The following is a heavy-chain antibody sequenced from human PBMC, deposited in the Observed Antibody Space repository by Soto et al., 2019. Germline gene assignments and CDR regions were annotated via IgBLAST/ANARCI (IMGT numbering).Heavy chain of an antibody. J-gene: IGHJ4*02. CDR1: GFTLSDHY. CDR3: ARGVSGSTDN. D-gene: IGHD1-26*01. V-gene: IGHV3-72*01. Sequence: EVQLVESGGGLVQPGGSLRLSCAASGFTLSDHYMDWVRQAPGKGLEWVGRTKNKANRYTTEYAASVNGRFTIARDDSKHALYLQMNRLTTEDTAVYYCARGVSGSTDNWGQGTLVTVSS. CDR2: TKNKANRYTT.